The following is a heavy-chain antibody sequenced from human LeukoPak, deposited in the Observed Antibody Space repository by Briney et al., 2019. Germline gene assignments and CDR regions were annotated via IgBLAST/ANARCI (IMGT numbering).Heavy chain of an antibody. J-gene: IGHJ6*02. V-gene: IGHV1-18*04. CDR3: ASASPLVPAYYYYGMDV. CDR2: ISAYNGNT. D-gene: IGHD2-2*01. CDR1: GYTFTNYY. Sequence: ASVKVSCKASGYTFTNYYIDWVRQAPGQGLEWMGWISAYNGNTNYAQKLQGRVTMTTDTSTSTAYMELRSLRSDDTAVYYCASASPLVPAYYYYGMDVWGQGTTVTVSS.